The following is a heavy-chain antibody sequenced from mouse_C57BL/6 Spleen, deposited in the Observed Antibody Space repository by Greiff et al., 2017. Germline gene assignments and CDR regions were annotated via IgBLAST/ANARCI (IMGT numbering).Heavy chain of an antibody. V-gene: IGHV1-50*01. CDR3: ARYSSGWFAY. J-gene: IGHJ3*01. CDR2: IDPSDSYT. CDR1: GYTFTSYW. Sequence: QVQLQQPGAELVKPGASVKLSCKASGYTFTSYWMQWVKQRPGQGLEWIGKIDPSDSYTNYNQKFKGKATLTVDTSSSTAYMQLSSLTSEDSAVYYCARYSSGWFAYWGQGTLVTVSA. D-gene: IGHD3-2*02.